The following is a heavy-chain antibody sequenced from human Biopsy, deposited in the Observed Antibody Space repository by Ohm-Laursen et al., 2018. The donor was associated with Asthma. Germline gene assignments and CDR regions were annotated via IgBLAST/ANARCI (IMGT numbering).Heavy chain of an antibody. J-gene: IGHJ4*02. CDR1: GHSIRSDY. Sequence: TLTLTCTVSGHSIRSDYWSWIRQPPGRGLEWVGYIYYSGSTNYNPSLKSRITISVDASKNQFSLKLNSVTAADTAIYYCAVYSSGGFDYWGQGSLVTVSS. CDR2: IYYSGST. D-gene: IGHD6-6*01. V-gene: IGHV4-59*03. CDR3: AVYSSGGFDY.